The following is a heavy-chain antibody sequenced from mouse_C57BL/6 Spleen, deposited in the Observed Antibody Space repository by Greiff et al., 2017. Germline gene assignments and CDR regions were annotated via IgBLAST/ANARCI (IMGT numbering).Heavy chain of an antibody. CDR3: ARWYFDV. J-gene: IGHJ1*03. CDR2: IYPGSGNT. Sequence: QVQLQQPGAELVRPGASVKLSCKASGYTFTDYYINWVKQRPGQGLEWIARIYPGSGNTYYNEKFKGKATLTADKSSSTAYMQLSSLTSEDSAVYFCARWYFDVWGTGTTVTVSS. V-gene: IGHV1-76*01. CDR1: GYTFTDYY.